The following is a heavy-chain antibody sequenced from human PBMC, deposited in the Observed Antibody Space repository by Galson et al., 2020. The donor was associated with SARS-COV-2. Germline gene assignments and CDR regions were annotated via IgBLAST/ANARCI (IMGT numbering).Heavy chain of an antibody. CDR3: ARSIMITFGGVSAMVFGGMDV. Sequence: SVKVSCKASGGTFSSYAISWVRQAPGQGLEWMGGIIPIFGTANYAQKFQGRVTITADEPTSTAYMELSSLRSEDTAVYYCARSIMITFGGVSAMVFGGMDVWGQGTTVTVSS. J-gene: IGHJ6*02. D-gene: IGHD3-16*02. V-gene: IGHV1-69*13. CDR2: IIPIFGTA. CDR1: GGTFSSYA.